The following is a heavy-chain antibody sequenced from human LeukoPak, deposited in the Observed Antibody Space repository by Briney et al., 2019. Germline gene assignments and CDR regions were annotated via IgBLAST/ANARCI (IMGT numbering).Heavy chain of an antibody. D-gene: IGHD2-15*01. J-gene: IGHJ5*02. V-gene: IGHV4-34*01. CDR3: ARGVYCSGGSCYSWGVRNWFDP. Sequence: SETLSLTCAVYGGSFSGYDWSWIRQPPGKGLEWIGEINHSGSTNYNPSLKSRVTISVDTSKNQFSLKLSSVTAADTAVYYCARGVYCSGGSCYSWGVRNWFDPWGQGTLVTVSS. CDR2: INHSGST. CDR1: GGSFSGYD.